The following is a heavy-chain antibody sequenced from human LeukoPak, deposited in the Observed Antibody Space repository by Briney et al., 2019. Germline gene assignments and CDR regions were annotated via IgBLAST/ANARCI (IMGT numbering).Heavy chain of an antibody. CDR3: AKWNGYADY. D-gene: IGHD5-12*01. CDR2: VSGTGSNT. J-gene: IGHJ4*02. Sequence: GGSLRLSCAASGFTFSSYGISWVRQAPGKGLEWVSGVSGTGSNTYYLDSVKGRFTISRDNSKNTVYLQMNSLRAEDSALYYCAKWNGYADYWGRGTLVTVSS. V-gene: IGHV3-23*01. CDR1: GFTFSSYG.